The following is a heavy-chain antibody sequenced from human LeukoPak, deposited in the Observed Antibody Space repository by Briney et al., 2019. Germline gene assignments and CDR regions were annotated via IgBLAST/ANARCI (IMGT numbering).Heavy chain of an antibody. CDR2: TSYDGSDK. J-gene: IGHJ4*02. V-gene: IGHV3-30*03. CDR1: GFTFVSHG. CDR3: ARVTLYGALGGYFDY. Sequence: GGSLRLSCAASGFTFVSHGMHWVRQAPGKGLEWVAGTSYDGSDKNYADSVKGRFTISRDNSKNTLYLQMNSLRVEDTAVYYCARVTLYGALGGYFDYWGQGTLVTVSS. D-gene: IGHD4-17*01.